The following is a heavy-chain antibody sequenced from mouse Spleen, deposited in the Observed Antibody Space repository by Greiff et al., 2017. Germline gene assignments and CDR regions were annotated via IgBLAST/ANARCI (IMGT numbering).Heavy chain of an antibody. CDR3: ESSKAYYGNYAFDY. CDR2: IDPNSGGT. Sequence: VQLQQPGAELVKPGASVKLSCKASGYTFTSYWMHWVKQRPGRGLEWIGRIDPNSGGTKYNEKFKSKATLTVDKPSSTAYMQLSSLTSEDSAVYYCESSKAYYGNYAFDYWGQGTTLTVSA. J-gene: IGHJ2*01. CDR1: GYTFTSYW. D-gene: IGHD2-10*01. V-gene: IGHV1-72*01.